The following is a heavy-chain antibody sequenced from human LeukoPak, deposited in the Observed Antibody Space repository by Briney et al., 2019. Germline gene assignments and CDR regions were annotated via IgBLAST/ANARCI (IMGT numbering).Heavy chain of an antibody. CDR2: ISGSSSYI. V-gene: IGHV3-21*04. Sequence: GGSLRLSCAASGFTFSSYSMNWVRQAPGKGLEWVSSISGSSSYIYYADSVKGRFTISRDNGKNSLYLQMNSLRAEDTAVYYCARAPGIAVGTLIYWGQGTLVTVSS. CDR1: GFTFSSYS. J-gene: IGHJ4*02. CDR3: ARAPGIAVGTLIY. D-gene: IGHD6-19*01.